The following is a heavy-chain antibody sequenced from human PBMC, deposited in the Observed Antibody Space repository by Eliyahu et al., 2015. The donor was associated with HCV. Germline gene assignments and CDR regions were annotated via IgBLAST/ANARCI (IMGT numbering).Heavy chain of an antibody. CDR2: ISAYNGNT. J-gene: IGHJ4*02. CDR1: GYTFTSYG. CDR3: ARDAPSYYDILTGYWPLGDY. V-gene: IGHV1-18*04. Sequence: QVQLVQSGAEVKKPGASVKXSCKASGYTFTSYGISWVRQAPGQGXEWMGWISAYNGNTNYAQKLQGRVTMTTDTSTSTAYMELSSLRSDDTAVYYCARDAPSYYDILTGYWPLGDYWGQGTLVTVSS. D-gene: IGHD3-9*01.